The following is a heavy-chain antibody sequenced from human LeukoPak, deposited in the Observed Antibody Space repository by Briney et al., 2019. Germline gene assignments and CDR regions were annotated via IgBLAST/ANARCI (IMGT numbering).Heavy chain of an antibody. CDR3: ARGRSEMATIPIDY. J-gene: IGHJ4*02. Sequence: SETLSLTCTVSGGSISSSSYYWGWIRQPPGTGLEWIGSIYYSGSTYYNPSLKSRVTISVDTSKNQFSLKLSSVTAADTAVYYCARGRSEMATIPIDYWGQGTLVTVSS. V-gene: IGHV4-39*01. CDR2: IYYSGST. D-gene: IGHD5-24*01. CDR1: GGSISSSSYY.